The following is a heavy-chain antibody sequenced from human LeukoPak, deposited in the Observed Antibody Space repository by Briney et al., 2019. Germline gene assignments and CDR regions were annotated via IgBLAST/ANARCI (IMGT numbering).Heavy chain of an antibody. J-gene: IGHJ3*02. V-gene: IGHV4-59*08. CDR2: IYYSGST. D-gene: IGHD3-22*01. CDR3: ARATITMIVVVTGPSAFDI. Sequence: SETLSLTCTVSGGSISSYYWSWIRQPPGKGLEWIGYIYYSGSTNYNPSLKSRVTISVDTSKNQFSLKLSSVTAADTAVYYCARATITMIVVVTGPSAFDIWGQGTMVTVSS. CDR1: GGSISSYY.